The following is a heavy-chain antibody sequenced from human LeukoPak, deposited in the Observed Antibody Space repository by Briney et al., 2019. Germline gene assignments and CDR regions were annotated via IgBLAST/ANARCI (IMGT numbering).Heavy chain of an antibody. J-gene: IGHJ4*02. CDR1: GDSISSGNY. V-gene: IGHV4-38-2*02. Sequence: SETLSLTCTVSGDSISSGNYWGWIRQPPGKGLEWIGSIFHTGSTYYNLSLKSRVTMSLDTSKNQVSLKLNSVTAADTAVYYCARHISSGGTYAHFDYWGQGTLVTVSS. D-gene: IGHD1-26*01. CDR3: ARHISSGGTYAHFDY. CDR2: IFHTGST.